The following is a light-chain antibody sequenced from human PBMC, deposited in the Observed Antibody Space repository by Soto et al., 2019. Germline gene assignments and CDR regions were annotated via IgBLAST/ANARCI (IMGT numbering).Light chain of an antibody. V-gene: IGLV2-14*01. Sequence: QSALTQPASVSASPGQSITISCTGTSSDVGAYDYVSWYQQNPGKAPKLIISEVSDRPSGVSNRFSGSKSGNTASLTISGLQAEDEADNFCSSYTTTNTLWVFGGGTKVTVL. CDR3: SSYTTTNTLWV. CDR1: SSDVGAYDY. CDR2: EVS. J-gene: IGLJ3*02.